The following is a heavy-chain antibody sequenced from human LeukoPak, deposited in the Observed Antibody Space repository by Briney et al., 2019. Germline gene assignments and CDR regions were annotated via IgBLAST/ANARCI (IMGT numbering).Heavy chain of an antibody. CDR2: ISGSGGST. CDR3: AKGLSSAPDYYDSSGYYPDYYYYGMDV. V-gene: IGHV3-23*01. CDR1: GFTFSSYS. J-gene: IGHJ6*02. Sequence: GGSLRLSCAASGFTFSSYSMNWVRQAPGKGLEWVSAISGSGGSTYYADSVKGRFTISRDNSKNTLYLQMNSLRAGDTAVYYCAKGLSSAPDYYDSSGYYPDYYYYGMDVWGQGTTVTVSS. D-gene: IGHD3-22*01.